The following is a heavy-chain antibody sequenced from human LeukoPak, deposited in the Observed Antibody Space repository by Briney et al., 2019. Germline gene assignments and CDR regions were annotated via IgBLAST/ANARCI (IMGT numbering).Heavy chain of an antibody. J-gene: IGHJ6*02. D-gene: IGHD6-6*01. CDR1: GFTFSSYW. CDR3: ARDPYSSTWSYGMDV. V-gene: IGHV3-7*05. CDR2: IKQDGSEN. Sequence: PGGSLRLSCAASGFTFSSYWMSWVRQAPGKGLEWVANIKQDGSENVYVDSVKGRFAISRDNAKNSLFLQMDALRAEDTAVYYCARDPYSSTWSYGMDVWGQGTTVSVSS.